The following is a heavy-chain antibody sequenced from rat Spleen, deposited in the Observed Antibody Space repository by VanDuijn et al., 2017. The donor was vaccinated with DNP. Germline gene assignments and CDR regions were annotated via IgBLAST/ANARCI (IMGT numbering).Heavy chain of an antibody. J-gene: IGHJ1*01. CDR2: ITYSGNT. V-gene: IGHV3-1*01. CDR1: DYSITSNY. Sequence: EVQLQESGPGLVKPSQSLSLTCSVTDYSITSNYWGWIRKFPVNKMEWIGHITYSGNTNYNPSLKSRLSITRDTSKNQFFLQLNSVTTEDTATYYCARGDGTYYWSFDFWGPGTMVTVSS. CDR3: ARGDGTYYWSFDF. D-gene: IGHD2-5*01.